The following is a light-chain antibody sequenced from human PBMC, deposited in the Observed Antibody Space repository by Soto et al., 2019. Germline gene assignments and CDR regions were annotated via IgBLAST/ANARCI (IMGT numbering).Light chain of an antibody. J-gene: IGKJ1*01. V-gene: IGKV1-12*01. Sequence: DIQVAQSPSSVSASVGGRVTLTCRASQCISSWLAWYQQRPGKAHNLMIYGAYNLQSGVPQTFSGSGSGTDFTLTISSLQPEDLATYSCQQTYTSRPWTGGRGTKVDIK. CDR1: QCISSW. CDR2: GAY. CDR3: QQTYTSRPWT.